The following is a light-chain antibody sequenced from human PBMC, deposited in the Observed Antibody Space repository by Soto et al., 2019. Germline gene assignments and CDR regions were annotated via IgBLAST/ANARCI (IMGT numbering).Light chain of an antibody. V-gene: IGLV1-44*01. J-gene: IGLJ1*01. CDR1: SSNIGSNT. Sequence: QPVLTKPPSGSGTPGQRGTISCSGSSSNIGSNTVNWYQQFPGTAPKLLIYSSNLRPSGVPDRFSGSKSGTSASLAISGLQSEDEADYYCAAWDDSLNYVFGTGTKVTVL. CDR2: SSN. CDR3: AAWDDSLNYV.